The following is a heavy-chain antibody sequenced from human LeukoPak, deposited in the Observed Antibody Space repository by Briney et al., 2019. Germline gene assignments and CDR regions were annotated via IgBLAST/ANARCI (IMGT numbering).Heavy chain of an antibody. CDR1: GFTFSNYA. J-gene: IGHJ4*02. CDR2: ISGSGSST. D-gene: IGHD2-2*01. Sequence: GGSLRLSCAASGFTFSNYAMSWVRQAPVKGLEWVSSISGSGSSTFYVDSVKGRSTISRDNSKNTLNLQMNSLSPEDTAVYYCAKDLRNVVVPAAMGIDYWGQGALVTVSS. CDR3: AKDLRNVVVPAAMGIDY. V-gene: IGHV3-23*01.